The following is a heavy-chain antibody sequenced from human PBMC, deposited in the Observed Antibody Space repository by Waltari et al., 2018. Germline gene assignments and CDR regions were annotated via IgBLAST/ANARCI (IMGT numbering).Heavy chain of an antibody. CDR1: VSTFSYHA. J-gene: IGHJ6*02. V-gene: IGHV3-30*07. CDR2: ISYDGSDE. CDR3: GRDGPYYYFGLDV. Sequence: QVQLVESGGGVVHPGRSLRLSCEASVSTFSYHAMHWVRQAPGKGLEWVAGISYDGSDEYYADSVRGRFTISRDNTRNIVYLQMNNLKPDDTAVYHCGRDGPYYYFGLDVWGQGTTVTVSS.